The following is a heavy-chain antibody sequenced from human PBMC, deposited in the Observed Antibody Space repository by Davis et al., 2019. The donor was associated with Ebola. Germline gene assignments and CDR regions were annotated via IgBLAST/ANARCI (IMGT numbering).Heavy chain of an antibody. J-gene: IGHJ6*02. Sequence: GESLKISCKGSGYSFTSYWIGWVRQMPGKGLEWMGIIYPGDSDTRYSPSFQGQVTISADKSISNAYLQWSSLKASDTAMYYCARQLSYYYYGMDVWGQGTTVTVSS. CDR3: ARQLSYYYYGMDV. D-gene: IGHD3-16*02. V-gene: IGHV5-51*01. CDR1: GYSFTSYW. CDR2: IYPGDSDT.